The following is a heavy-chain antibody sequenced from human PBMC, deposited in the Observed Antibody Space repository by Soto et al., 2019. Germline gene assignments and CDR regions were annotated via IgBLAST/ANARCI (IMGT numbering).Heavy chain of an antibody. Sequence: ASVKVSCKASGYTFTGCYMHWVRQAPGQGLEWMGWISPDSGGTNYAQKFQGRVTMTRDTSISTACMELSSLRSDDTAVYSCARDSGYCTTTSCYYFDSWGQGTLVTVCS. J-gene: IGHJ4*02. D-gene: IGHD2-2*01. V-gene: IGHV1-2*02. CDR1: GYTFTGCY. CDR3: ARDSGYCTTTSCYYFDS. CDR2: ISPDSGGT.